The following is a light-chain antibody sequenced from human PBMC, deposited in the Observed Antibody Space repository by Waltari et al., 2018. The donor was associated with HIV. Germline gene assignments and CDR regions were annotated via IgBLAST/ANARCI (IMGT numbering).Light chain of an antibody. Sequence: DIQMTQSPSTLSASVGDRVTITCRASQSISTWLAWYQQKAGNAPQLLIYKASSLETAVPSRFSGSGSETEFTLTINSLQHDDFATYYCQHYNSSSPWTFGQGTKV. V-gene: IGKV1-5*03. CDR3: QHYNSSSPWT. CDR2: KAS. J-gene: IGKJ1*01. CDR1: QSISTW.